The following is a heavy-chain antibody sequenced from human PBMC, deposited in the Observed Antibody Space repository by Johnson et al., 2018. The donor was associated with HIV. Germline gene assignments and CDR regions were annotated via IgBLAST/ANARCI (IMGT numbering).Heavy chain of an antibody. V-gene: IGHV3-53*01. J-gene: IGHJ3*01. CDR3: ARDSYSGGGSYS. CDR2: IYSGGST. Sequence: VQLVESGGGLIQPGGSLRLSCAASGFTVSSSYMSWVRQAPGKGLEWVSIIYSGGSTYYADSVKGRFTISRDNAKNSLYLQMNSLRAEDTAVYYCARDSYSGGGSYSWGQGTLVTVSS. CDR1: GFTVSSSY. D-gene: IGHD1-26*01.